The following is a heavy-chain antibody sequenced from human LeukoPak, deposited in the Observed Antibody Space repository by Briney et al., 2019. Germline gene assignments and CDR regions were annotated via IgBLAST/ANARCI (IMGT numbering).Heavy chain of an antibody. CDR2: ISYDGSNK. V-gene: IGHV3-30-3*01. CDR1: GFTFSSYA. CDR3: AKAGDTAMAPFDY. J-gene: IGHJ4*02. Sequence: GGSLRLSCAASGFTFSSYAMHWVRQAPGKGLEWVAVISYDGSNKYYADSVKGRFTISRDNAKNSLYLQMNSLRAEDTALYYCAKAGDTAMAPFDYWGQGTLVTVSS. D-gene: IGHD5-18*01.